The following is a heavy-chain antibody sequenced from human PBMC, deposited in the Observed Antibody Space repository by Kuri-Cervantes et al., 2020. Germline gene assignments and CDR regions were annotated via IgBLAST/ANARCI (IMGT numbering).Heavy chain of an antibody. J-gene: IGHJ4*02. D-gene: IGHD6-6*01. CDR2: ISGSGGST. CDR3: ARALVIEYSSSSEAFDY. V-gene: IGHV3-23*01. Sequence: GESLKISCAASGFTFSSYAMSWVRQAPGKGLEWVSAISGSGGSTYYADSVKGRFTISRDNSKNTLYLQMNSLRAEDTAVYYCARALVIEYSSSSEAFDYWGQGTLVTVSS. CDR1: GFTFSSYA.